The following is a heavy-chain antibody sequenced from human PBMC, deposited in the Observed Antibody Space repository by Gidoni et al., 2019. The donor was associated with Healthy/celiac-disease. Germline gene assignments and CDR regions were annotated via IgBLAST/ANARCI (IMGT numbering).Heavy chain of an antibody. CDR3: ARGRRDGYLDY. CDR1: GGSFSGYY. J-gene: IGHJ4*02. Sequence: QVQLQQWGAGLFKHSETLSISSAVYGGSFSGYYWSWIRQPPGTGLEWIGEINHSGSTNYNPSLTSRVTISVDTSKNQFSLKLSSVTAADTAVYYCARGRRDGYLDYWGQGTLVTVSS. CDR2: INHSGST. V-gene: IGHV4-34*01.